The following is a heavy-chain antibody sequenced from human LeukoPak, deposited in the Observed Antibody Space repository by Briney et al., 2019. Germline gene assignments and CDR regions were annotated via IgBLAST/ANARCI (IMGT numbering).Heavy chain of an antibody. J-gene: IGHJ4*02. CDR2: IYHSGST. Sequence: SETLSLTCAVSGYSISSGYYWGWILQPPGKGLEWIGSIYHSGSTYYTPSLESRVTISVDTSKNKLSLKLSSVTAADTAVYYCARDAQYTIFGVVTYWGQGTLVTVSS. D-gene: IGHD3-3*01. V-gene: IGHV4-38-2*02. CDR3: ARDAQYTIFGVVTY. CDR1: GYSISSGYY.